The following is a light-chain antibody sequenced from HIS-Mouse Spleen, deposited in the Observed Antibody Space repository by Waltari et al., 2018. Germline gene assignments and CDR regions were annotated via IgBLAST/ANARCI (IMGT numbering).Light chain of an antibody. CDR1: ALPTKY. V-gene: IGLV3-10*01. CDR3: YSTDSSGNHRV. Sequence: SYELTQPPSVSVSPGQTARITCPGDALPTKYAYWYQQKSGQAPVLVFHEDSKRPSGSPERFSGSSTGTMATLTISGAQVEDEADYYCYSTDSSGNHRVFGGGTKLTVL. J-gene: IGLJ2*01. CDR2: EDS.